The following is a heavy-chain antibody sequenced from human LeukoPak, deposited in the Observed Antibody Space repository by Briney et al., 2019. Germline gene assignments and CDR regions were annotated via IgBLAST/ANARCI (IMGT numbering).Heavy chain of an antibody. V-gene: IGHV3-9*01. Sequence: PGRSLRLSCAASGFTFDNYAMHWVRHAPGKGLEWVSGISWNGGSIDYADSVKGRFTISRDNAKNSLYLQMNSLRAEETALYYCAKDSLFGGDTNYWFGYWGQGTLVTVSS. CDR2: ISWNGGSI. CDR3: AKDSLFGGDTNYWFGY. D-gene: IGHD2-21*02. J-gene: IGHJ4*02. CDR1: GFTFDNYA.